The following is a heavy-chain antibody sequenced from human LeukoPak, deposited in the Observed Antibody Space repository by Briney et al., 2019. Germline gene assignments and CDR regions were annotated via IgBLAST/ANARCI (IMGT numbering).Heavy chain of an antibody. D-gene: IGHD3-10*01. Sequence: GGSLRLSCAASGFTFSSYGMHWVRQAPGKGLEWVAVISYDGSNKYYADSVKGRFTISRDNSKNTLYLQMNSLGAEDTAVYYCAKPSITMVRGVIITTHYFDYWGQGTLVTVSS. CDR2: ISYDGSNK. CDR3: AKPSITMVRGVIITTHYFDY. CDR1: GFTFSSYG. J-gene: IGHJ4*02. V-gene: IGHV3-30*18.